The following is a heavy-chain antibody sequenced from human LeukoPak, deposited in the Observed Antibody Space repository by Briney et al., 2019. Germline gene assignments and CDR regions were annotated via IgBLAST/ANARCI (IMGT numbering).Heavy chain of an antibody. J-gene: IGHJ6*03. CDR3: ARGGFYYYYMDV. D-gene: IGHD3-16*01. CDR2: IIPIFGTA. Sequence: SVKVSCKASGGTFSSYAISWVRQAPGQGLEWMGGIIPIFGTANYAQKFQGRVTITRNTSISTAYMELSSLRSEDTAVYYCARGGFYYYYMDVWGKGTTVTVSS. V-gene: IGHV1-69*05. CDR1: GGTFSSYA.